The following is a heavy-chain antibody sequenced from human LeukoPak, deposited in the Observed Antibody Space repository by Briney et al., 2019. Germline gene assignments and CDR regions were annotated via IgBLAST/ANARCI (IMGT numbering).Heavy chain of an antibody. CDR3: ARWGSIAAAGDY. J-gene: IGHJ4*02. D-gene: IGHD6-13*01. Sequence: GRSLRLSCAASGFTFSSYAMHWVRQAPGKGLEWVAVISYDGSNKYYADSVKGRFTISRDNSKNTLYLQMNSLRAEDTAVYYCARWGSIAAAGDYWGQGTLVTVSS. V-gene: IGHV3-30-3*01. CDR1: GFTFSSYA. CDR2: ISYDGSNK.